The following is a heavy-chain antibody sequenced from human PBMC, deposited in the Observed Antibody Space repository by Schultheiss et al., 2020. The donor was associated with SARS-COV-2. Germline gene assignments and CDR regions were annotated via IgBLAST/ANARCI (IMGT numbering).Heavy chain of an antibody. D-gene: IGHD6-19*01. CDR3: ARDLTVSGLDF. J-gene: IGHJ4*02. V-gene: IGHV3-33*01. CDR2: IWADGNKK. Sequence: GGSLRLSCAASGYTFSIYGMHWVRQAPGKGLEWVAVIWADGNKKQYADSVKGRFTISRDTSKNTLYLQMNSLGAEDTAMYYCARDLTVSGLDFRGQGTQVTVSS. CDR1: GYTFSIYG.